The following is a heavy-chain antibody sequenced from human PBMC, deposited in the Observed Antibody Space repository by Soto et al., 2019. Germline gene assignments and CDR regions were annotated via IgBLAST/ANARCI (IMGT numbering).Heavy chain of an antibody. CDR2: IYYSGRT. D-gene: IGHD6-13*01. CDR3: ARRIAAAGGLGAFDI. J-gene: IGHJ3*02. V-gene: IGHV4-31*03. Sequence: QVQLQESGPGLVKPSQTLSLTCTVSGGSISSGGYYWSWIRQHPGKGLEWIGYIYYSGRTYYNPSLKSRVTISVDTSKNQFSLKLSSVTAADTAVYYCARRIAAAGGLGAFDIWGQGTMVTVSS. CDR1: GGSISSGGYY.